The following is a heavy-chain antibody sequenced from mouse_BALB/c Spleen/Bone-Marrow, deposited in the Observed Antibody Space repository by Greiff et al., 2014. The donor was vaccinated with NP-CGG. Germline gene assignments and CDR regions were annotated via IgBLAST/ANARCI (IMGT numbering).Heavy chain of an antibody. V-gene: IGHV1S132*01. Sequence: QVQLQQPGVELVKPGASVKLSCKTSGYTFTSYWIQWVKQRPGQGLGWIGEIFPGTGTTYYNEKFKGKATLTIDTSSSTAYMQLSSLTSEDSAAYFCASRDSSGYVPDYWGQGTTLTVSS. CDR3: ASRDSSGYVPDY. J-gene: IGHJ2*01. D-gene: IGHD3-2*01. CDR2: IFPGTGTT. CDR1: GYTFTSYW.